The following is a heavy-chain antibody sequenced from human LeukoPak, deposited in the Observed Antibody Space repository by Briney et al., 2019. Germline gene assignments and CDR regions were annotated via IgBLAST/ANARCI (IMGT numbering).Heavy chain of an antibody. CDR2: ISGSGGST. CDR1: GFTVSSNY. J-gene: IGHJ2*01. V-gene: IGHV3-23*01. CDR3: AKPVTGIAAAGYWYFDL. Sequence: SGGSLRLSCAASGFTVSSNYMSWVRQAPGKGLEWVSAISGSGGSTYYADSVKGRFTISRDNSKNTLYLQMNSLRAEDTAVYYCAKPVTGIAAAGYWYFDLWGRGTLVTVSS. D-gene: IGHD6-13*01.